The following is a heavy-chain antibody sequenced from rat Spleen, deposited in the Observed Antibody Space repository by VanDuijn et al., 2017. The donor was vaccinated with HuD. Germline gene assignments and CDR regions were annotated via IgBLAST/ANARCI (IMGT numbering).Heavy chain of an antibody. Sequence: QVQLKESGPGLVQPSQTLSLTCTVSGFSLNNYGVIWVRQPPGKGLEWMGVIWGNGSPNYNSALKSRLSINRDTSKNQVFLKMNSLQTDDTGTYYCTIHPRYWGQGVMVTVSS. CDR1: GFSLNNYG. D-gene: IGHD3-1*01. CDR3: TIHPRY. J-gene: IGHJ2*01. V-gene: IGHV2-13*01. CDR2: IWGNGSP.